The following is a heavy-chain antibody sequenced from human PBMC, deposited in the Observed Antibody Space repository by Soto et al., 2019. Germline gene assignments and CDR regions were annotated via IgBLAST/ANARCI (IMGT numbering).Heavy chain of an antibody. Sequence: SETLSLTCSVSGYSMSSSYWGWIRQSPGKGPEWIASIYHGGTTFYNPSLKSRITISVDTSNNQFSLKLTSMTAADTAVYYCARDTVMVVAGSTFDYWGHGTLVTVSS. V-gene: IGHV4-38-2*02. D-gene: IGHD6-19*01. CDR3: ARDTVMVVAGSTFDY. CDR1: GYSMSSSY. J-gene: IGHJ4*01. CDR2: IYHGGTT.